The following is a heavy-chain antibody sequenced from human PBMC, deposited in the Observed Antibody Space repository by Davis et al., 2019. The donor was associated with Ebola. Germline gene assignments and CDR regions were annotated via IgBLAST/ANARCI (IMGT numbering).Heavy chain of an antibody. CDR2: ISFDGSTK. V-gene: IGHV3-30*18. J-gene: IGHJ4*02. D-gene: IGHD4-17*01. CDR3: AKEHDYGDYAGHFDY. CDR1: GFTFNNYG. Sequence: PGGSLRLSCAASGFTFNNYGMGWFRRAPGKGLEWVAVISFDGSTKHSADSVKGRFTISRDNSKTTVYLQMDRLRPEDTAVYYCAKEHDYGDYAGHFDYWGQGTLVTVSS.